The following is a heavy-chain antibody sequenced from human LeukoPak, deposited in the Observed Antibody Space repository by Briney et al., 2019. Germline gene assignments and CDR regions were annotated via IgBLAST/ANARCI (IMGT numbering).Heavy chain of an antibody. CDR2: ISYDGSNK. J-gene: IGHJ4*02. D-gene: IGHD3-22*01. CDR1: GFTFSSYG. Sequence: GGSLRLSCAASGFTFSSYGMHWVRRAPGKGLEWVAVISYDGSNKYYADSVKGRFTISRDNSKNTLYLQMNSLRAEDTAVYYCAKESSSGYYSFDHWGQGTLVTVSS. CDR3: AKESSSGYYSFDH. V-gene: IGHV3-30*18.